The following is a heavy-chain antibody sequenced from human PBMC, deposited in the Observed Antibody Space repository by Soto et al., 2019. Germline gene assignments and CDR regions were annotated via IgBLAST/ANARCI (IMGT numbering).Heavy chain of an antibody. V-gene: IGHV3-21*01. CDR2: VTKSGDYT. CDR3: ATGGP. Sequence: EVQLVESGGGLVKPGGSLRLSCVASGFRFSDYSMNWVRQAPGKGLEWVASVTKSGDYTHHADSVKGRFTISRDNAKNSLYLQMSSLTVEDTGIYYCATGGPWGQGALVTVSS. J-gene: IGHJ5*02. CDR1: GFRFSDYS.